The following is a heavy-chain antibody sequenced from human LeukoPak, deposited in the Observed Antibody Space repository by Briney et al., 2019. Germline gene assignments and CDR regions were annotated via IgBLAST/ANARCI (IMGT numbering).Heavy chain of an antibody. J-gene: IGHJ5*02. V-gene: IGHV4-39*01. D-gene: IGHD2-15*01. CDR2: IYYSGTT. Sequence: PSETLSLTCTVSGGSTSGSNYYWGWIRQPPGKGLEWIGSIYYSGTTYYNPSLKSRVTISVDTSKNQFSLKMSSVTAADTAVYYCARSLAALYNWFDPWGQGTLVTVSS. CDR3: ARSLAALYNWFDP. CDR1: GGSTSGSNYY.